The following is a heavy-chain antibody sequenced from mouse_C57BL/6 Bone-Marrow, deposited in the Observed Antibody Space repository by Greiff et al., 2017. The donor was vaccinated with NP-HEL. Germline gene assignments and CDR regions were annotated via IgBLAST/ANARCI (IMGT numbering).Heavy chain of an antibody. D-gene: IGHD4-1*01. CDR2: ISSGGSYT. Sequence: EVKLMESGGDLVKPGGSLKLSCAASGFTFSSYGMSWVRQTPDKRLEWVATISSGGSYTYYPDSVKGRFTISRDNAKNTLYLQMSSLKSEDTAMYYCARHNWDVFDYWGQGTTLTVSS. V-gene: IGHV5-6*01. CDR1: GFTFSSYG. J-gene: IGHJ2*01. CDR3: ARHNWDVFDY.